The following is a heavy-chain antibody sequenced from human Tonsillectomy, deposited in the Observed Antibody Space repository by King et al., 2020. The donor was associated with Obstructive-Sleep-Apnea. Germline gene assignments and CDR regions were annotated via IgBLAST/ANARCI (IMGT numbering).Heavy chain of an antibody. Sequence: VQLVESGAEVKKPGESLKISCKGSGYSFTNHWIAWVRQMPGKGLEWMGIIYPGGSDLRYSPSFEGQVTISIDKSISTAYLQLGSLRASDTAMYYCARQTVPGAWVNWYFDLWGRGTLVTVSS. V-gene: IGHV5-51*01. CDR1: GYSFTNHW. D-gene: IGHD6-19*01. CDR3: ARQTVPGAWVNWYFDL. J-gene: IGHJ2*01. CDR2: IYPGGSDL.